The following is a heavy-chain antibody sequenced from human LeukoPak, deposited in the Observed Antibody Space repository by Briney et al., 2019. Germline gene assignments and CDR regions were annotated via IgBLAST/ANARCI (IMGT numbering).Heavy chain of an antibody. CDR1: GGSFSGYY. CDR3: ARRSSSGGDY. D-gene: IGHD6-6*01. V-gene: IGHV4-34*01. Sequence: SETLSLTCAVYGGSFSGYYWSWIRQPPGKGLEWIGEINHSGSTNYNPSLKCRVTISVDTSKNQFSLKLSSVTAADTAVYYCARRSSSGGDYWGQGTLVTVSS. J-gene: IGHJ4*02. CDR2: INHSGST.